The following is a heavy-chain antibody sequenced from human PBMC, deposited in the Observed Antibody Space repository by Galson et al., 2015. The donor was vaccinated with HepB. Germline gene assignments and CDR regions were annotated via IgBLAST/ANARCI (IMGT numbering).Heavy chain of an antibody. D-gene: IGHD1-26*01. CDR1: GDSVSSNSAA. CDR2: TYYRSKWYN. J-gene: IGHJ3*02. CDR3: ARDKEWELASPAAFDI. V-gene: IGHV6-1*01. Sequence: CAISGDSVSSNSAAWNWIRQSPSRGLEWLGRTYYRSKWYNDYAVSVKSRITINPDTSKNQFSLQLNPVTPEDTAVYYCARDKEWELASPAAFDIWGQGTMVTVSS.